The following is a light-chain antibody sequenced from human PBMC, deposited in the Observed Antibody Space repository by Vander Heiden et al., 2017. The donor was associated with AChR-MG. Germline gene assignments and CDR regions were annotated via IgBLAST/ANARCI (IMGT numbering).Light chain of an antibody. Sequence: EILMTQSPATLSVSPGEGATLSCRASQSIGNKLAWYQHKPGQAPRLLIYDASNRATGTPARCSGGGSGTEVTLTISSRQSEDFASYYCQQYDNWPPLTFGGGTKVDIK. V-gene: IGKV3-15*01. CDR3: QQYDNWPPLT. CDR1: QSIGNK. CDR2: DAS. J-gene: IGKJ4*01.